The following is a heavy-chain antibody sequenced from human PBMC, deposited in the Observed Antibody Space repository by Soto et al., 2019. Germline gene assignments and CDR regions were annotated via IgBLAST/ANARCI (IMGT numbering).Heavy chain of an antibody. CDR2: ISAYNGNT. CDR1: GYTFTSYG. J-gene: IGHJ6*03. Sequence: ASVKVSCKASGYTFTSYGISWVRQAPGQGLEWMGWISAYNGNTNYAQKLQGRVTMTTDTSTSTAYMELRSLRSDDTAVYYCARDLEQAYYYYYMEVWGKGTTVTVSS. CDR3: ARDLEQAYYYYYMEV. V-gene: IGHV1-18*01.